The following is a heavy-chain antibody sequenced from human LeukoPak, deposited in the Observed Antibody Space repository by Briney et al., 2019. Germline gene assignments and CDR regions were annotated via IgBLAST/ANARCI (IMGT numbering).Heavy chain of an antibody. D-gene: IGHD3-16*02. J-gene: IGHJ6*02. Sequence: PGGSLRLSCAASGFTVSSNYMSWVRQAPGKGLAWVSGISGSGRSTHSADSVKGRFTISRDNSKNMLYLQMNSLRAEDTALYYCAKALDGYNGMDVWGRGTTVIVSS. V-gene: IGHV3-23*01. CDR1: GFTVSSNY. CDR2: ISGSGRST. CDR3: AKALDGYNGMDV.